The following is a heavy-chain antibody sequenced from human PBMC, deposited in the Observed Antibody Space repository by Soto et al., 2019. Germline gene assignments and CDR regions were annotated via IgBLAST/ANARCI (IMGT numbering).Heavy chain of an antibody. CDR2: ISGSGGYT. D-gene: IGHD2-2*01. Sequence: EVQLLESGGGLVQPGGSLRLSCAASGFTFSTYAMSWVRQAPAKGLEWVSAISGSGGYTYYADSVKGRFTISRDNSKNTRYLQMNSLRAEDTAVYYCAKDRGVDYQGGYYFDYWGQGTLVTVSS. CDR1: GFTFSTYA. V-gene: IGHV3-23*01. CDR3: AKDRGVDYQGGYYFDY. J-gene: IGHJ4*02.